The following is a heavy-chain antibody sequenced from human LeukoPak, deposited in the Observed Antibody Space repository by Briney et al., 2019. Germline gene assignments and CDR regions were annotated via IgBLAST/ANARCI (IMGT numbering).Heavy chain of an antibody. CDR3: ARDRRTPQERRSFDY. D-gene: IGHD6-25*01. J-gene: IGHJ4*02. CDR2: ISSSSSYI. V-gene: IGHV3-21*01. Sequence: NPGRSLRLSCAASGFTFSSYSMNWVRQAPGKGLEWVSSISSSSSYIYYADSVKGRFTISRDNAKNSLYLQMNSLRAEDTAVYYCARDRRTPQERRSFDYWGQGTLVTVSS. CDR1: GFTFSSYS.